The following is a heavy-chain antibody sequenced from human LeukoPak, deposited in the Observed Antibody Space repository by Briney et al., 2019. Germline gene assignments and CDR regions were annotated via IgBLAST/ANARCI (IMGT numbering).Heavy chain of an antibody. V-gene: IGHV1-69*01. J-gene: IGHJ5*02. CDR1: GGTFSSYA. Sequence: SVKVSCKASGGTFSSYAISWVRQAPGQGLEWMGGIIPIFGTANYAQKFQGRVTITADESTSTAYMELSSLRSEDTAVYYCARAGAAGATTYWFDPWGQGTLVTVSS. CDR3: ARAGAAGATTYWFDP. D-gene: IGHD1-26*01. CDR2: IIPIFGTA.